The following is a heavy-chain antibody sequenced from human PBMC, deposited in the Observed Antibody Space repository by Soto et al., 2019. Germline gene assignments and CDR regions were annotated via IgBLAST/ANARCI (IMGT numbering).Heavy chain of an antibody. V-gene: IGHV4-59*01. CDR2: IYYSGST. Sequence: SETLSLTCTVSGGSISSYYWSWIRQPPGKGLEWIGYIYYSGSTNYNPSLKSRVTISVDTSKNQFSLKLSSVTAADTAVYYCARAPPHGMHVWGQGTTVTVSS. CDR3: ARAPPHGMHV. CDR1: GGSISSYY. J-gene: IGHJ6*02.